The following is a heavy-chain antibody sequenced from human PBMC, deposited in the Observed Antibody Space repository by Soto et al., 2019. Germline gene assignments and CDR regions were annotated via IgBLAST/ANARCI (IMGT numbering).Heavy chain of an antibody. V-gene: IGHV4-59*01. CDR3: ARGVPLITIFGVVTNWFDP. CDR1: GGSISSYY. Sequence: SETLSLTCTVSGGSISSYYWSWIRQPPGKGLEWIGYIYYSGSTNYNPSLKSRVTISVDTSKNQFSLKLSSVTAADTAVYYCARGVPLITIFGVVTNWFDPWGQGTLVTVSS. J-gene: IGHJ5*02. D-gene: IGHD3-3*01. CDR2: IYYSGST.